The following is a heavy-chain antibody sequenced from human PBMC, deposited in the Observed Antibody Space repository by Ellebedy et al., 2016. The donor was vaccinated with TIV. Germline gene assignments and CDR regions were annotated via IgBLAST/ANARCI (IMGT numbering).Heavy chain of an antibody. V-gene: IGHV3-23*01. CDR1: GFMFSNYV. CDR3: ARGNYDYVWGSYRPLDY. CDR2: ISRSGDNT. Sequence: GGSLRLSXEASGFMFSNYVMNWVRLTPEKGLEWVSSISRSGDNTKDADSVKGRFTISRDNSKNTLYLQMNSLRAEDTAVYYCARGNYDYVWGSYRPLDYWGQGTLVTVSS. J-gene: IGHJ4*02. D-gene: IGHD3-16*02.